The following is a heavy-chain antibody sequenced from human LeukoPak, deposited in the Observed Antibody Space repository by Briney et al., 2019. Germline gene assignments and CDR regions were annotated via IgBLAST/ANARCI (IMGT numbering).Heavy chain of an antibody. J-gene: IGHJ4*02. CDR1: GGSIRSYY. V-gene: IGHV4-59*01. D-gene: IGHD6-19*01. Sequence: PSETLSLTCTVSGGSIRSYYWSWVRQPPGKGLEWIGYIYYTGSTNYNPSLTSRVNISVDTSKNQFSLNLTSVTAADTAVYYCARWGSIAVARFDYWGQGTLVTVSS. CDR3: ARWGSIAVARFDY. CDR2: IYYTGST.